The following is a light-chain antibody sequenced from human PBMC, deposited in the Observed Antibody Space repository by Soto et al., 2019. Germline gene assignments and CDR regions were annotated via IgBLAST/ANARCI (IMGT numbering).Light chain of an antibody. CDR2: DVS. J-gene: IGLJ2*01. CDR3: GSYTSSDTMI. Sequence: QSVLTQPASVSGSPGQSITLSCTGTSSDIGRYNYVSWYQHSPGKAPKLIIYDVSDRPSGVSNRFSGSKSGTTASLTISGLQAEDEADYYCGSYTSSDTMIFGGGTKVTVL. V-gene: IGLV2-14*03. CDR1: SSDIGRYNY.